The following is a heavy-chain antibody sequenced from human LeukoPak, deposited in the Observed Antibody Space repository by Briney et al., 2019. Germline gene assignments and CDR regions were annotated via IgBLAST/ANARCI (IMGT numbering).Heavy chain of an antibody. D-gene: IGHD2-2*01. Sequence: SVKVSCKASGGTFSSYAISWVRQAPGQGLEWMGGIIPIFGTANYAQKFQGRVTITADESTSTAYMELSSLRSEDTAVYYCARVPGGCSSTSCSSPWGQGTLVTVSS. CDR2: IIPIFGTA. CDR3: ARVPGGCSSTSCSSP. V-gene: IGHV1-69*13. CDR1: GGTFSSYA. J-gene: IGHJ5*02.